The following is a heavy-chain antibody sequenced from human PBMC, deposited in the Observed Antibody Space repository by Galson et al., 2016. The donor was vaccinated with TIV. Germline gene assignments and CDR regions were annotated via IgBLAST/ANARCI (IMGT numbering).Heavy chain of an antibody. D-gene: IGHD3-16*01. CDR3: ARVLGDSDTLPFDY. CDR2: INPQSGDT. V-gene: IGHV1-2*02. J-gene: IGHJ4*02. Sequence: SVKVSCKASGYTFSGYHIHWVRQAPGQRLEWMGWINPQSGDTNYAQKLQGRVTMTRDTSVATAYMELNRLTSDDTAVYYCARVLGDSDTLPFDYWGPGTLVTVSP. CDR1: GYTFSGYH.